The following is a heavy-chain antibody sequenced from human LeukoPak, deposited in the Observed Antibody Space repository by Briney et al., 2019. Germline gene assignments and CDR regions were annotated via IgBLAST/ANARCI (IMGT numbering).Heavy chain of an antibody. CDR2: IYYSGST. CDR1: GGSISSYY. CDR3: ARAAGYYDSSGYYFDY. Sequence: SETLSLTCTVSGGSISSYYWSWIRQPPGKGLEWIGYIYYSGSTNYSPSLKSRVTISVDTSKNQFSLKLSSVTAADTAVYYCARAAGYYDSSGYYFDYWGQGTLVTVSS. D-gene: IGHD3-22*01. V-gene: IGHV4-59*01. J-gene: IGHJ4*02.